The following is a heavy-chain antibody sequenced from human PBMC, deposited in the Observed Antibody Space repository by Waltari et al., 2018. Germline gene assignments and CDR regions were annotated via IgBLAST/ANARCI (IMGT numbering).Heavy chain of an antibody. D-gene: IGHD2-21*01. Sequence: EVQLLESGGGLVQPGGSLRLSCAASGFTFSSYAMSWVRQAPGKGMEWVAAISGSGGSTYSGDTVKGRFTISRDNSKNTVYLQMNSLRAEATAVYYCAKVAVVIAPPAHYWGQGTLVTVSS. CDR3: AKVAVVIAPPAHY. V-gene: IGHV3-23*01. CDR1: GFTFSSYA. J-gene: IGHJ4*02. CDR2: ISGSGGST.